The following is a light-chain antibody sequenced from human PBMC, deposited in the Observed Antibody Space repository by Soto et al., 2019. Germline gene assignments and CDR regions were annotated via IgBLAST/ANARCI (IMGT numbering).Light chain of an antibody. J-gene: IGKJ4*01. Sequence: EIVLTQSPATLSLSPVKRATLSCRASQSVSSYLAWYQQKPGQAPRLLIYDASNRATGIPARFSGSGSGTDFTLTISSLEPEDFAVYYCQQRSNRPPLTFGGGTKVDIK. CDR1: QSVSSY. V-gene: IGKV3-11*01. CDR2: DAS. CDR3: QQRSNRPPLT.